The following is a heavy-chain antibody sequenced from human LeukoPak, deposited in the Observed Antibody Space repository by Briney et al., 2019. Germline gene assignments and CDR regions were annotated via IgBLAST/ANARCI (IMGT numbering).Heavy chain of an antibody. CDR3: TKGSNTWPSLFDY. Sequence: GGSLRLSCAASGLTFDDYTMHWVRQTPGKGLEWVSLINWDGGSTYYADSVKGRFAISRDNNKNSLYLQMTSLRTEDTALYYCTKGSNTWPSLFDYWGQGTLVTVSS. J-gene: IGHJ4*02. CDR2: INWDGGST. D-gene: IGHD2-2*02. CDR1: GLTFDDYT. V-gene: IGHV3-43*01.